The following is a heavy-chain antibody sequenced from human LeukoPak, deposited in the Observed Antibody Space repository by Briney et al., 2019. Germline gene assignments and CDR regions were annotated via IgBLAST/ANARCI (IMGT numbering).Heavy chain of an antibody. D-gene: IGHD2-2*01. CDR3: ARVGNTGDGVIIPAAMGFDY. V-gene: IGHV3-48*01. Sequence: GGSLRLSCAASGFIFGDYNMNWVRQVPGKGLEWISYMSSTSTTIFYADSVKGRFTISRDNAKNSLYLQMNSLRAEDTAVYFCARVGNTGDGVIIPAAMGFDYWGQGTLVTVSS. CDR1: GFIFGDYN. CDR2: MSSTSTTI. J-gene: IGHJ4*02.